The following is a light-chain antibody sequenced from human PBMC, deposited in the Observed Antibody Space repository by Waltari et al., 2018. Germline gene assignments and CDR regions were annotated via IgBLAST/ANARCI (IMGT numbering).Light chain of an antibody. CDR3: NSRDNSGNHP. J-gene: IGLJ2*01. CDR1: SLRNYY. CDR2: GEN. V-gene: IGLV3-19*01. Sequence: SSELTQDPAVSVALGQTVRITCQGDSLRNYYASWYQQKPGQTPVLVIYGENNRPSGISDRFSGSSSGNTASLTITGAQAEDEADYYCNSRDNSGNHPFGGGTKLTVL.